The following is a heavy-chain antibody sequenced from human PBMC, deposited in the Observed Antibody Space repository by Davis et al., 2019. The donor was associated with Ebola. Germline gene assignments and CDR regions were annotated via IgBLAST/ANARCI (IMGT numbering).Heavy chain of an antibody. J-gene: IGHJ4*02. Sequence: PGGSLRLSCVASGFTVSSDYMSWVRQAPGKGLEWVSVIYSGGSTYYADSVKGRFTISRHSSENTVFLQMNSLRPDDTAVYYCARGLTYYYDSSGYYWGQGTLVTVSS. V-gene: IGHV3-53*04. D-gene: IGHD3-22*01. CDR2: IYSGGST. CDR3: ARGLTYYYDSSGYY. CDR1: GFTVSSDY.